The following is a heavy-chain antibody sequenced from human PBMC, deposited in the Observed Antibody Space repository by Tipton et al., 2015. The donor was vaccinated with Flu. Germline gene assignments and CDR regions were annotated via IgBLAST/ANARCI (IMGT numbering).Heavy chain of an antibody. D-gene: IGHD6-19*01. V-gene: IGHV4-4*02. CDR1: GGSITGSHW. CDR2: VYHSGSA. CDR3: AAVAGNNNWFDP. J-gene: IGHJ5*02. Sequence: TLSLTCAVSGGSITGSHWWSWIRQPPGKGLEWIGEVYHSGSANYDLSLKSRVSISVDTSKNQFSLKLSSATAADTATYYCAAVAGNNNWFDPWGQGTLVTVSS.